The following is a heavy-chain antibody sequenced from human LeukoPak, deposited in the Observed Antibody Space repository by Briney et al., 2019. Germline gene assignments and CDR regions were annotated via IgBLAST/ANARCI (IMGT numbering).Heavy chain of an antibody. D-gene: IGHD6-19*01. J-gene: IGHJ4*02. Sequence: GGSLRLSCAASGFTFSSYAMSWVRQAPGKWLEWVSAISGSGGSTYYADSVKGRFTISRDNSKNTLYLQMNSLRAEDTDVYYCANYSRAAVAGNGYSDYWGQGTLVTVSS. CDR3: ANYSRAAVAGNGYSDY. CDR1: GFTFSSYA. V-gene: IGHV3-23*01. CDR2: ISGSGGST.